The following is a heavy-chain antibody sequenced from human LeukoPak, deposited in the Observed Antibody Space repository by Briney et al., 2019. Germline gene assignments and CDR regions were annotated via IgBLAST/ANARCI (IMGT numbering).Heavy chain of an antibody. Sequence: GESLKISCTGSGYRFTSYWIGWVRQMPGKGLEWVAIIYPGDSDTRYSPSFRGQVTISADKSISTAYLQWSSLKASDTAMYYCARPIAAAGTGAFDIWGQGTMVTVSS. D-gene: IGHD6-13*01. CDR1: GYRFTSYW. CDR2: IYPGDSDT. CDR3: ARPIAAAGTGAFDI. J-gene: IGHJ3*02. V-gene: IGHV5-51*01.